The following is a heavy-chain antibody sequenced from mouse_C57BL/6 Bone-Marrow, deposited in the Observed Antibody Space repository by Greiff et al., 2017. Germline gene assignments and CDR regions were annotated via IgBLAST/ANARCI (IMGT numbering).Heavy chain of an antibody. J-gene: IGHJ4*01. Sequence: EVQLQQSGAELVKPGASVKLSCTASGFNIKDYYMHWVKQRTEQGLEWIGRIDPEDGETKYAPTFQGKATITADTSSNTAYLQLSSLTSEDTAVYYCASFYYYGSRRMDYSYQGTSVPVSS. D-gene: IGHD1-1*01. CDR2: IDPEDGET. CDR1: GFNIKDYY. V-gene: IGHV14-2*01. CDR3: ASFYYYGSRRMDY.